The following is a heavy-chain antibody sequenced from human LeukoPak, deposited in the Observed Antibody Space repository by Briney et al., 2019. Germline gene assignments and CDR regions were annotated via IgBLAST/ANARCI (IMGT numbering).Heavy chain of an antibody. J-gene: IGHJ5*02. D-gene: IGHD6-19*01. CDR1: GYTFTSYG. Sequence: ASVKVSCKASGYTFTSYGISWVRQAPGQGLEWMGWISAYNGNTNYAQKLQGRVTMTTDTSTSTAYMELRSLRSDDTAVYYCAIADVWQWLVPNWLDPWGQGTLVTVSS. V-gene: IGHV1-18*01. CDR3: AIADVWQWLVPNWLDP. CDR2: ISAYNGNT.